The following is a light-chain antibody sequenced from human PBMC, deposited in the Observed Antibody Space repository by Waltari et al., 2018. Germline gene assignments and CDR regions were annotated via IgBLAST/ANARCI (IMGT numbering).Light chain of an antibody. CDR2: AAS. J-gene: IGKJ4*01. CDR1: QVILGY. CDR3: QQLKSYPIT. V-gene: IGKV1-9*01. Sequence: TQLTQSPSSLAASVGDRVTISCRTSQVILGYLAWYQQKPGKAPKVLIYAASTLQSGVPSRFSGSGSYMDFNITISSLQPEDFATYYCQQLKSYPITFGGGTKVEIK.